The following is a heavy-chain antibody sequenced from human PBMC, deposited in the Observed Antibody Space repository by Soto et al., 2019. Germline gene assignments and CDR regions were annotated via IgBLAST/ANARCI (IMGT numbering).Heavy chain of an antibody. V-gene: IGHV4-59*01. J-gene: IGHJ3*02. D-gene: IGHD2-21*02. CDR2: IYYSGST. CDR3: ARGDVVVTAPGSFDI. CDR1: GGSISSYY. Sequence: QVQLQESGPGLVKPSETLSLTCTVSGGSISSYYWSWIRQPPGKGLEWIGYIYYSGSTNYNPSLKRRVTISVDTSKNQFSLKLSSVTAADTAVYYCARGDVVVTAPGSFDIWGQGTMVTVSS.